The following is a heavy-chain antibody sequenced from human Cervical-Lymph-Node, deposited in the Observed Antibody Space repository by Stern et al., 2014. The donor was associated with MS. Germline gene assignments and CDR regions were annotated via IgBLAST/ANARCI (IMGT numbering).Heavy chain of an antibody. V-gene: IGHV3-9*01. D-gene: IGHD3-22*01. J-gene: IGHJ3*02. CDR2: ISWNSGSI. CDR3: AKDVYDIRGGFDI. Sequence: QLVESGGGLVQPGRSLRLSCAASGFTFDDYAMHWVRQAPGKGLEWVSGISWNSGSIGYADSVKGRFTISRDNAKNSLYLQMNSLRAEDTALYYCAKDVYDIRGGFDIWGQGTMVTVSS. CDR1: GFTFDDYA.